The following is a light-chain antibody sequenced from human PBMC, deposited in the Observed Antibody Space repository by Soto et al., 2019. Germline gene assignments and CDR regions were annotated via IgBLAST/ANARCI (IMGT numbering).Light chain of an antibody. CDR1: SSNIGAGYD. CDR3: GTWDDSLFSLV. J-gene: IGLJ1*01. CDR2: DNT. V-gene: IGLV1-40*01. Sequence: QSVLTQPPSVSGAPGQRVTISCTGSSSNIGAGYDVHWYQQLPGTAPKLLIYDNTNRPAGVPDRFSGSKSGTSASLAITGLQAEDEADYYCGTWDDSLFSLVFGPGTKVTVL.